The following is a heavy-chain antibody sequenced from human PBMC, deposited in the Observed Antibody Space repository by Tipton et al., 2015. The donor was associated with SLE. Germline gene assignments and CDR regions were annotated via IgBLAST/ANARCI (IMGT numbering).Heavy chain of an antibody. Sequence: TLSLTCTVSGGSISSYYWSWIRQPPGKGLEWIGYIYYSGSTNYNPSLRSRASISVDTSKNRFSLTLSSVTAADTAVYYCAREKGDAYPNLVAFDIWGQGTMVTVSS. CDR1: GGSISSYY. D-gene: IGHD3-16*01. J-gene: IGHJ3*02. CDR2: IYYSGST. V-gene: IGHV4-4*08. CDR3: AREKGDAYPNLVAFDI.